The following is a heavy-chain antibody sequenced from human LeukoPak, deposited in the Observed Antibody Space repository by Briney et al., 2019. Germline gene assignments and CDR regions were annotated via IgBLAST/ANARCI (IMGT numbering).Heavy chain of an antibody. J-gene: IGHJ4*02. V-gene: IGHV4-39*07. Sequence: SETLSLTCTVSGGSISSSSYYWGWIRQPPGKGLEWIGSIYHSGRTYYNPSLKSRVTMSVDTSNNQFSLRLTSATAADTAVYYCVREWQYQFDFWGLGTLVTVSS. CDR3: VREWQYQFDF. CDR2: IYHSGRT. CDR1: GGSISSSSYY. D-gene: IGHD4-11*01.